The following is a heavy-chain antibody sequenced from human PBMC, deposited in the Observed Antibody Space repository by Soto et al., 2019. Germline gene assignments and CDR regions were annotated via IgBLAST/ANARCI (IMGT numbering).Heavy chain of an antibody. CDR2: IDTTGSTT. Sequence: EVQLVESGGGLVQPGGSLRLSCAASEFTFSTYWMHWVRQAPGKGLEWVARIDTTGSTTTYAGSVQGPFTISRDNAKNTLYLQMHSVRDEDTAVYYCASVSAAQYYYGMDAWGQGTTVTVSS. CDR3: ASVSAAQYYYGMDA. CDR1: EFTFSTYW. J-gene: IGHJ6*02. D-gene: IGHD4-4*01. V-gene: IGHV3-74*01.